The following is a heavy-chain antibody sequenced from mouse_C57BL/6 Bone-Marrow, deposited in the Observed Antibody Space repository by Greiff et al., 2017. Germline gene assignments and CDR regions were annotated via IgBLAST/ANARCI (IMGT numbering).Heavy chain of an antibody. CDR3: ARMGFAWFAY. CDR1: GYTFTSYW. Sequence: VQLQQSGAELVKPGPSVKLSCKASGYTFTSYWMHWVKQRPGQGLEWIGMIHPNSGSTNYNEKFKSKATLTVDKSSSTAYMQLSSLTSEDSAVYYCARMGFAWFAYWGQGTLVTVSA. D-gene: IGHD3-1*01. J-gene: IGHJ3*01. V-gene: IGHV1-64*01. CDR2: IHPNSGST.